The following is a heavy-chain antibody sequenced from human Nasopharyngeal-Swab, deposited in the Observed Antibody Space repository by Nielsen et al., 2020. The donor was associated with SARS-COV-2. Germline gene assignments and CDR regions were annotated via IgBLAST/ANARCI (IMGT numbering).Heavy chain of an antibody. CDR3: ARAEYIYPGYTRSSSGWYGMDV. Sequence: SETLSLTCAVYGGSFSGYYWSWIRQPPGKGLEWIGEINHSGSTNYNPSLKSRVTISVDTSKNQFSLKLSSVTAADTAVYYCARAEYIYPGYTRSSSGWYGMDVWGQGTTVTVSS. CDR1: GGSFSGYY. J-gene: IGHJ6*02. CDR2: INHSGST. D-gene: IGHD6-19*01. V-gene: IGHV4-34*01.